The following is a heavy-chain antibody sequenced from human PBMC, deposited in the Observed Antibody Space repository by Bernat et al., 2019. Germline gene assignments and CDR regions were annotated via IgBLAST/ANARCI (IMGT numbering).Heavy chain of an antibody. Sequence: EVQLVESGGGLVQPGGSLRLSCAASAFTFSNYWMGWVRQAPGKGLEWVANINKDGSERNYVDSVKGRFTISRDNAKNSLYLQMNSLSVEDTAVYYCAREMWTGNTDFDYWGQGTLVPVSS. J-gene: IGHJ4*02. CDR3: AREMWTGNTDFDY. V-gene: IGHV3-7*03. CDR2: INKDGSER. D-gene: IGHD1-7*01. CDR1: AFTFSNYW.